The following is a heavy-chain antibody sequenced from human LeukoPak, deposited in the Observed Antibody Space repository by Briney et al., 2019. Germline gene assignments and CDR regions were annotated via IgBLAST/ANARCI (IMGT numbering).Heavy chain of an antibody. CDR3: ARDRRGPDV. Sequence: GGSLRLSCVASGFTFSNDWLSWVRQAPGKGLEWLANIKQDGSEESYVDSVKGRFTISRDNAKNSLYLQMNSLRVEDTAVYYCARDRRGPDVWGQGTTVTVSS. V-gene: IGHV3-7*03. CDR1: GFTFSNDW. J-gene: IGHJ6*02. CDR2: IKQDGSEE.